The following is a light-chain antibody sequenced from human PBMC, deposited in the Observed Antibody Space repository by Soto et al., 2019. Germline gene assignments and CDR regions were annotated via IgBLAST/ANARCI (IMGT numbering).Light chain of an antibody. CDR3: AAWDHSLNAWV. J-gene: IGLJ3*02. Sequence: QPVLTQSPSASGTPGQRVTISCSGSTSNIGSNIVSWYQQFPGTAPKVLIYSDDQRPSGVPDRFSGSKSGTSASLAISGLQSEDEADYYCAAWDHSLNAWVFGGGTKLTVL. CDR1: TSNIGSNI. V-gene: IGLV1-44*01. CDR2: SDD.